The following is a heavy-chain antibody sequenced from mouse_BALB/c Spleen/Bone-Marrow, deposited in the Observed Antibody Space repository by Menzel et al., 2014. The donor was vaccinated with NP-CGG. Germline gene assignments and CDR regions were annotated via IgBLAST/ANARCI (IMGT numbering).Heavy chain of an antibody. J-gene: IGHJ2*01. V-gene: IGHV5-9-1*01. CDR2: ISSGGNYT. D-gene: IGHD5-1-1*01. CDR3: ARPNTDYFDC. Sequence: EVKLVESGGGLVKPGGSLKLSCAASGFTFSSYAMSWIRQTPEKRLEWVATISSGGNYTYYPDSVKGRFTISRDNAKNTLYLQMSSLRSEDTAMYYCARPNTDYFDCWGQGTTLTVSS. CDR1: GFTFSSYA.